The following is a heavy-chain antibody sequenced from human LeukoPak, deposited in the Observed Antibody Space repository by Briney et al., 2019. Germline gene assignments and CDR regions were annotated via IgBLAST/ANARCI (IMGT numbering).Heavy chain of an antibody. CDR1: GFTFSSYS. D-gene: IGHD4-11*01. CDR3: AKVSGDYSNYVGYFYYYGMDV. J-gene: IGHJ6*02. V-gene: IGHV3-23*01. CDR2: ISASGGST. Sequence: GGSLRLSCAASGFTFSSYSMNWVRQAPGKGLEWVSAISASGGSTYYADSVKGRFTISRDNSKNTLYLQMNSLRAEDTAVYYCAKVSGDYSNYVGYFYYYGMDVWGQGTTVTVSS.